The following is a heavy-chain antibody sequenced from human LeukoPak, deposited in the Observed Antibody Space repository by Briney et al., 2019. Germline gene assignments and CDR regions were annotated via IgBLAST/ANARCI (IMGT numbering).Heavy chain of an antibody. D-gene: IGHD3-16*01. CDR2: IWHDGSDH. CDR1: GFTFNSYA. J-gene: IGHJ5*02. CDR3: ARGGTTGNWFDP. V-gene: IGHV3-33*01. Sequence: GGSLRLSCVASGFTFNSYAMHWVRQTPGKGLEWVATIWHDGSDHRYVDSVRGRFTIPRDNSKETVYLQMNDLRVEDTAIYYCARGGTTGNWFDPWGQGILVTVSS.